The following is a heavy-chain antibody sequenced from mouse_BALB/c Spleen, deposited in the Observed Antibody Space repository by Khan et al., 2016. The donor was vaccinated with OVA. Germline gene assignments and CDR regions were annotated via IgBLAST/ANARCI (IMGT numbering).Heavy chain of an antibody. CDR1: GYSITSDYA. V-gene: IGHV3-2*02. J-gene: IGHJ2*01. Sequence: EVQLQESGPGLLKPSQSLSLTCTVTGYSITSDYAWNWIRQFPGNKLEWMAYISYSGSTTSNPSLRSRIPFIRDTPKNQFFLQLHFVTIEDLATYSCASGKLLLRYPDYFDYWGQGTTVTVSS. D-gene: IGHD1-1*01. CDR3: ASGKLLLRYPDYFDY. CDR2: ISYSGST.